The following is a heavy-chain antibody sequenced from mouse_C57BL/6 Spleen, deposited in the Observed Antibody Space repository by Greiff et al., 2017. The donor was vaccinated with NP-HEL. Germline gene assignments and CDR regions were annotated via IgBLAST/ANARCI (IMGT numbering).Heavy chain of an antibody. CDR1: GYTFTDYY. V-gene: IGHV1-19*01. Sequence: VQLQQSGPVLVKPGASVKMSCKASGYTFTDYYMNWVKQSHGKSLEWIGVINPYNGGTSYNQKFKGKATLTVDKSSSTAYMELNSLTSEDSAVYYCARGDGNYEDYFDYWGQGTTLTVSS. D-gene: IGHD2-1*01. CDR2: INPYNGGT. J-gene: IGHJ2*01. CDR3: ARGDGNYEDYFDY.